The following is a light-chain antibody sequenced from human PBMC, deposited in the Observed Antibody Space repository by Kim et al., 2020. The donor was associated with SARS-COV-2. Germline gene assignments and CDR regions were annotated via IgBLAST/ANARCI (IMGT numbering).Light chain of an antibody. V-gene: IGKV1-27*01. CDR1: QGISNY. J-gene: IGKJ4*01. Sequence: DIQMTQSPSSLSASVGDRVTITCRASQGISNYLAWYQQKPGKVPKLLIYAASTLQSGVPSRFSGSGSGTDFTLTISSLQPEDVATYYCQKYNSAPRKLTFGGGTKVDIK. CDR2: AAS. CDR3: QKYNSAPRKLT.